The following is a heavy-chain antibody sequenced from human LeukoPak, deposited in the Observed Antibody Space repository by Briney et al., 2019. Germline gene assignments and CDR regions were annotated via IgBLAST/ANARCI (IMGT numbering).Heavy chain of an antibody. D-gene: IGHD5-18*01. CDR3: ASSGYSYGFGYYYYYGMDV. CDR2: IYYSGST. J-gene: IGHJ6*02. V-gene: IGHV4-59*01. CDR1: GGSISSYY. Sequence: SETLSLTCTVSGGSISSYYWSWIRQPPGKGLEWIGYIYYSGSTNYTPSLKSRVTISVDTSKNQFSLKLSSVTAADTAVYYCASSGYSYGFGYYYYYGMDVWGQGTTVTVSS.